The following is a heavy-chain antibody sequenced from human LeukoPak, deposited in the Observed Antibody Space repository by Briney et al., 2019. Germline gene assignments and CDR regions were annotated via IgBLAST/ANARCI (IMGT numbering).Heavy chain of an antibody. V-gene: IGHV3-23*01. CDR3: AKEGSAVAGSGPYNWFDP. CDR1: GFTFSSYG. CDR2: ISGSGGST. Sequence: HPGGSLRLSCAASGFTFSSYGMSWVRQAPGKGLEWVSAISGSGGSTYYADSVKGRFTISRDNSKNTLYLQMNSLRAEDTAVYYCAKEGSAVAGSGPYNWFDPWGQGTLVTVSS. J-gene: IGHJ5*02. D-gene: IGHD6-19*01.